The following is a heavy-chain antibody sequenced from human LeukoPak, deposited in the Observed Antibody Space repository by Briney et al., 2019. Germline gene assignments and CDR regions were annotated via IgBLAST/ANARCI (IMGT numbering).Heavy chain of an antibody. CDR3: ARVVASTSIDS. D-gene: IGHD2-15*01. V-gene: IGHV4-34*01. CDR2: INHSGST. J-gene: IGHJ4*02. Sequence: SETLSLTCAVYGGSFSGYYWSWIRQPPGKGLEWIGEINHSGSTNYNPSLKSRGTISVDTSRNQVSLKVTSVTAADTALYYCARVVASTSIDSWGQGILVTVSS. CDR1: GGSFSGYY.